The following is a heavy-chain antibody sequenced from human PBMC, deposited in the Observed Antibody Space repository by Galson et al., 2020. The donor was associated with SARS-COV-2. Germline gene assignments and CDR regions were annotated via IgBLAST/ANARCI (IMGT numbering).Heavy chain of an antibody. CDR3: ARVRRMITFGGVIVSLDY. CDR2: ISAYNGNT. CDR1: GYTFTSYG. D-gene: IGHD3-16*02. J-gene: IGHJ4*02. Sequence: ASVKVSCKASGYTFTSYGISWVRQAPGQGLEWMGWISAYNGNTNYAQKLQGRVTMTTDTSTSTAYMELRSLRSDDTAVYYCARVRRMITFGGVIVSLDYWGQGTLVTVSS. V-gene: IGHV1-18*01.